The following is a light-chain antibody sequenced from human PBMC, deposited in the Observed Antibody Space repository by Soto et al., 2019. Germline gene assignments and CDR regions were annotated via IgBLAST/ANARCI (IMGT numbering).Light chain of an antibody. CDR2: SAS. CDR3: QQYNDWPLT. J-gene: IGKJ4*01. CDR1: QSVSSK. V-gene: IGKV3-15*01. Sequence: EVVMTQSPATLSVSPGERATLSCRASQSVSSKLAWYQQKPGQAPSLLIYSASTRATGFPARFSGSGSGTEFTLTISSLQSEDFAVYYCQQYNDWPLTFGGGTKV.